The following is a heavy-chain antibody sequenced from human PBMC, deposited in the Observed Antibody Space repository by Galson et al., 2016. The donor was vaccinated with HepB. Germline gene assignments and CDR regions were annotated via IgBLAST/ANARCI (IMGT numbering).Heavy chain of an antibody. CDR3: AKAISRWNFYYGMDV. Sequence: SLRLSCAASGFTFRNYAMYWVRQAPGKGLEWVAFISYDESSKDYADSVKGRFSISRDNSKNTLYLQMNSLRGEDTAVYYCAKAISRWNFYYGMDVWGQGTTVTVSS. CDR1: GFTFRNYA. V-gene: IGHV3-30*04. CDR2: ISYDESSK. J-gene: IGHJ6*02. D-gene: IGHD1-1*01.